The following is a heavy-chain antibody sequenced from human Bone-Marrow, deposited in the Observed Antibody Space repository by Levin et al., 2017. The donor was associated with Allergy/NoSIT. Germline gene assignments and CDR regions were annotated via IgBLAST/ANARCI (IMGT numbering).Heavy chain of an antibody. D-gene: IGHD2-8*01. CDR2: ISYDGSKH. CDR3: ARDRRHCTNGVCYHLDSGMDV. Sequence: PGGSLRLSCTVSGFTFSNFAMHWVRQGPGKGLEWVALISYDGSKHSYTDSVEGRFTISRDDSKNTVYLQMKSLRAEDTAVYYCARDRRHCTNGVCYHLDSGMDVWGQGTTVTVSS. CDR1: GFTFSNFA. J-gene: IGHJ6*02. V-gene: IGHV3-30*03.